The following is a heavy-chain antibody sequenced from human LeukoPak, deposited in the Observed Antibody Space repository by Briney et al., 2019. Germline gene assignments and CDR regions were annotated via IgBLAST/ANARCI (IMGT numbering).Heavy chain of an antibody. CDR1: GGTFSSYA. J-gene: IGHJ4*02. D-gene: IGHD5-12*01. Sequence: RSSVKVSCKASGGTFSSYAISWVRQAPGQGLEWMGRINPIFGTANYAQKFQGRVTITTDESTSTAYMELSSLRSEDTAVYYCTVVATTYYFDYWGQGTLVTVS. CDR2: INPIFGTA. CDR3: TVVATTYYFDY. V-gene: IGHV1-69*05.